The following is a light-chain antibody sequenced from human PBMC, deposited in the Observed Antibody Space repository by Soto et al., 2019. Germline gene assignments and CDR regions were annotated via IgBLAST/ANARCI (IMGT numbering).Light chain of an antibody. J-gene: IGKJ1*01. V-gene: IGKV3-20*01. CDR2: GAS. CDR1: RTVDSTY. Sequence: EIVLTQSPGTLYLSPGERATISCRASRTVDSTYLAWYQQKSGQAPRLLIYGASSRAIHTPDRFSGSGSGTDFTLTISGLEPEDFAVYYCQHFGNSLWTFGQGTKVDI. CDR3: QHFGNSLWT.